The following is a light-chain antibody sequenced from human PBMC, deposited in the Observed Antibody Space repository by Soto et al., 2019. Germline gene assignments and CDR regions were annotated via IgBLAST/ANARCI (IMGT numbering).Light chain of an antibody. Sequence: EILMTQSPATLSVSPWERATVSCRASQSVSSNLAWYQQKPGQAPRLLIYGASTRATGIPARFSGSGSGTEFTLTISSLQFEDFAVYYCQQYNNWPRTFGQGTKVDI. J-gene: IGKJ1*01. CDR3: QQYNNWPRT. CDR1: QSVSSN. V-gene: IGKV3-15*01. CDR2: GAS.